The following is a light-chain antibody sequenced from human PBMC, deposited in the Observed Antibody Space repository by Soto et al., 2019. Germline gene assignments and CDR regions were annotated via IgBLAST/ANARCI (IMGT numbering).Light chain of an antibody. CDR3: QQYGRSPRA. Sequence: EIVLTQSPGTLSLSPGERATLSCRASQSVSSSYLAWYQQKPGQAPRLLIYGASSRATGIPDRFSGSGSGTYFTITSSRLAAEDVALYYCQQYGRSPRAFGQGTRLEIK. CDR2: GAS. V-gene: IGKV3-20*01. CDR1: QSVSSSY. J-gene: IGKJ5*01.